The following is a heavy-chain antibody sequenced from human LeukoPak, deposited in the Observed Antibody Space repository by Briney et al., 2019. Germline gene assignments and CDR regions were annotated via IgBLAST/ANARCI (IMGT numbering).Heavy chain of an antibody. CDR2: INTDGSST. V-gene: IGHV3-74*01. J-gene: IGHJ4*02. D-gene: IGHD3-22*01. CDR3: ARVPYDSSGYYMGGDY. CDR1: GFTLSSYW. Sequence: GGSLRLSCAASGFTLSSYWMHWVRQAPGKGLVWVSRINTDGSSTSYADSVKGRFTISRDNAKNTLYLQMNSLRAEDTAVYYCARVPYDSSGYYMGGDYWGQGTLVTVSS.